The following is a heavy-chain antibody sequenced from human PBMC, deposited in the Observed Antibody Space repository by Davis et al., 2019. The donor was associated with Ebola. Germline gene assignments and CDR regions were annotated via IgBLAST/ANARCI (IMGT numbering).Heavy chain of an antibody. CDR3: ARDPWGMEKDS. Sequence: ASVQVSCKASGYTFTNYGITWVRQAPAQGLEWMGWIYPYNGHTHYAQKLQDRVSMTADTSTSTAYVELRSLRSDDTAVYYCARDPWGMEKDSWGQGTLVTISS. D-gene: IGHD3-16*01. J-gene: IGHJ4*02. CDR2: IYPYNGHT. CDR1: GYTFTNYG. V-gene: IGHV1-18*04.